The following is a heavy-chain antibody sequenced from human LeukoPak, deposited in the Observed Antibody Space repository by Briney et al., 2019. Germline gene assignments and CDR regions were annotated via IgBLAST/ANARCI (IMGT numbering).Heavy chain of an antibody. CDR1: GFIFSSAW. Sequence: GGSLRLSCAASGFIFSSAWMTWVRQAPGKGLEWVGHIKNKSNGETTDYAAPVKGRFIISRDDSKNTLYLQMNSLRTEDTAVYYCAGGLCTSTSCYQGPFDFWGQGTLVTVSS. D-gene: IGHD2-2*01. CDR3: AGGLCTSTSCYQGPFDF. CDR2: IKNKSNGETT. V-gene: IGHV3-15*01. J-gene: IGHJ4*02.